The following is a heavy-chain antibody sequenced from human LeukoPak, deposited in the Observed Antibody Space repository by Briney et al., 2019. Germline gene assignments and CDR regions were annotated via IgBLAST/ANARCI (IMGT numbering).Heavy chain of an antibody. CDR3: ARSVGPAQYSYRPWWFDP. CDR1: GYSISSGYY. V-gene: IGHV4-38-2*02. J-gene: IGHJ5*02. CDR2: KFYSGTT. Sequence: SETLSLTCTVSGYSISSGYYWGWIRQPPGEGLEWIGNKFYSGTTYYNPSLKSRVTISVDTSKNQFSLKLSSVTAADTAVYYCARSVGPAQYSYRPWWFDPWGQGTLVTVSS. D-gene: IGHD5-18*01.